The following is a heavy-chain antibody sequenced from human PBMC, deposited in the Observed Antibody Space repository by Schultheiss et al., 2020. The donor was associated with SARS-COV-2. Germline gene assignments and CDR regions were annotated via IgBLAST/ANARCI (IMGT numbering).Heavy chain of an antibody. J-gene: IGHJ5*02. V-gene: IGHV1-8*01. CDR1: GYTFTSYD. D-gene: IGHD6-13*01. Sequence: ASVKVSCKASGYTFTSYDINWVRQATGQGLEWMGWMNPNSGNTGYAQKFQGRVTMTRNTSISTAYMELSSLRSEDTAVYYCARAEAAGYSSSWIWFDPWGQGTLVTVSS. CDR3: ARAEAAGYSSSWIWFDP. CDR2: MNPNSGNT.